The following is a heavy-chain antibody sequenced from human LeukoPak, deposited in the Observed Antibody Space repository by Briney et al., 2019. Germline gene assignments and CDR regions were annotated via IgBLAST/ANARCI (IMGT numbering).Heavy chain of an antibody. D-gene: IGHD1-1*01. J-gene: IGHJ1*01. V-gene: IGHV3-9*01. Sequence: GGSLRLSCVASGFTFADHAMHWVRRAPGQGLEWVTGINWNNDGIVYAASVKGRFTVSRDNAKNTLYLQMNGLRPEDTAFYYCARDEYNTLGYNFHHWGQGTLVTVSS. CDR2: INWNNDGI. CDR3: ARDEYNTLGYNFHH. CDR1: GFTFADHA.